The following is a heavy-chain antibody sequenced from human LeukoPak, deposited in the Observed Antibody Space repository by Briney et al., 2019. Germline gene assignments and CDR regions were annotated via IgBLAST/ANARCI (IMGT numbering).Heavy chain of an antibody. Sequence: PSETLSLTCTVSGGSVSGNYWSWIRQTPGKGLEWIAYIHSSGRTNYNPSLKSRVTISVDTSNNQFSLKLSSVTAADTAVYYCARTTADGSADYWGQGTLVTVSS. CDR3: ARTTADGSADY. CDR1: GGSVSGNY. V-gene: IGHV4-59*02. CDR2: IHSSGRT. J-gene: IGHJ4*02. D-gene: IGHD5-24*01.